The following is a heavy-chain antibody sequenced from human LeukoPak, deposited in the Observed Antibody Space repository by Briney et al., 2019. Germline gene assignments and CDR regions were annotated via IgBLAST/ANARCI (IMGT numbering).Heavy chain of an antibody. D-gene: IGHD3-10*01. CDR1: GFTFSSYA. V-gene: IGHV3-48*01. J-gene: IGHJ4*02. CDR2: ISSTGSTV. CDR3: ARDRWFGESLPAHFDY. Sequence: GGSLRLSCAASGFTFSSYAMSWVRQAPGKGLEWISYISSTGSTVYYADSVEGRFTISRDNAQNSLYLQMNNLRAEDTAVYYCARDRWFGESLPAHFDYWGQGTLVTVSS.